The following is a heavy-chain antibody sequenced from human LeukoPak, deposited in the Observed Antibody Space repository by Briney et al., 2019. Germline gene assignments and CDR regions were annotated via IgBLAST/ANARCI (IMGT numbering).Heavy chain of an antibody. Sequence: KPSETLSLTCTVSGGSISSGGYYWSWIRQHPGKGLEWIGYIYYSGSTYYNPSLKSRVTISVDTSKNQFSLKLSSVTAADTAVYYCTRDSGSWTVDYWGQGTLVTVSS. CDR3: TRDSGSWTVDY. J-gene: IGHJ4*02. CDR1: GGSISSGGYY. V-gene: IGHV4-31*03. D-gene: IGHD1-26*01. CDR2: IYYSGST.